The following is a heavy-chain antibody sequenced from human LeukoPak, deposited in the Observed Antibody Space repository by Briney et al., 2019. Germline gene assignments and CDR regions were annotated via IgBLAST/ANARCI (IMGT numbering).Heavy chain of an antibody. Sequence: PGGSLRLSCAASGFSFSSYAMSWVRQAPGKGLEWISAISGSGGSTYYADSGKGRFTISRDNSKNTLYLQMNSLRAEDTAVYYCAKGEYSSGWYRWQYYFDYWGQGTLVTVSS. CDR1: GFSFSSYA. J-gene: IGHJ4*02. CDR3: AKGEYSSGWYRWQYYFDY. V-gene: IGHV3-23*01. D-gene: IGHD6-19*01. CDR2: ISGSGGST.